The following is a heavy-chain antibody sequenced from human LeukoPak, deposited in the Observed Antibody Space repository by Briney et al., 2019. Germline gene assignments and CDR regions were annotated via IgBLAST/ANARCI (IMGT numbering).Heavy chain of an antibody. CDR2: IKQDGSEK. Sequence: PGGSPRLSCAASGFTFSTYWMNWVRQAPGKGLEWVANIKQDGSEKYYVDSMKGRFTISRDNAKNSLYLQMNSLRAEDTAMYYCAGGSGWLIEPWGQGTLVTVSS. CDR1: GFTFSTYW. V-gene: IGHV3-7*01. CDR3: AGGSGWLIEP. D-gene: IGHD6-19*01. J-gene: IGHJ5*02.